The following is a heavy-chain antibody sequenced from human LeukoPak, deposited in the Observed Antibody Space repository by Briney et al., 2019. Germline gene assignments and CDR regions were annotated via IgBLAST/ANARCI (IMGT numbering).Heavy chain of an antibody. Sequence: GGSLRLSCAASGFTFSSYSMNWVRQAPGKGLEWVSSISSSSSYIYYADSVKGRFTISRDNAKNSLYLQMNSLRAEDTAVYYCARSRIGYSSSFRTKPGANCAFDIWGQGTMVTVSS. V-gene: IGHV3-21*01. J-gene: IGHJ3*02. CDR1: GFTFSSYS. D-gene: IGHD6-13*01. CDR2: ISSSSSYI. CDR3: ARSRIGYSSSFRTKPGANCAFDI.